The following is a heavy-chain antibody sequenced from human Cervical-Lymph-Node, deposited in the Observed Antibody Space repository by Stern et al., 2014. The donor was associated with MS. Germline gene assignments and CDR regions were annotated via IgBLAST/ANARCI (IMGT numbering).Heavy chain of an antibody. D-gene: IGHD6-13*01. V-gene: IGHV5-51*03. J-gene: IGHJ4*02. CDR2: TSPGDSET. CDR1: GYSLTNTW. Sequence: EVQLVQSGAELKKPGESLRISCKGSGYSLTNTWIGWVRQMPGKGLEWMGITSPGDSETRYSPSFQGQVTISADKSINTAYLQWSSLKASDTAMYYCARGRGIALRPDYWGQGTLVTVSS. CDR3: ARGRGIALRPDY.